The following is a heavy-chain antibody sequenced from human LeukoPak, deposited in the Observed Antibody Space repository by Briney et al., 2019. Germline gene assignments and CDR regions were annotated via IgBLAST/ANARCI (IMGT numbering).Heavy chain of an antibody. CDR1: GFTFSTYA. CDR2: ISYDGVNK. V-gene: IGHV3-30*03. Sequence: GGSLRLSCAASGFTFSTYAMHWVRQAPGKGLEWGSVISYDGVNKYYADSVKGRFTISRDDSRNTLYLQMNSLRAEDTAVYYCLSGDYFDSSGLDYFDYWGQGTLVTVSS. CDR3: LSGDYFDSSGLDYFDY. D-gene: IGHD3-22*01. J-gene: IGHJ4*02.